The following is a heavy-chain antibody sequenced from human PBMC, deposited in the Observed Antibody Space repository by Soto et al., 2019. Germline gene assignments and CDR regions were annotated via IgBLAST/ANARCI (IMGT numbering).Heavy chain of an antibody. J-gene: IGHJ4*02. CDR1: VFTFSAYG. CDR3: AKPRYSSTWSPFDY. V-gene: IGHV3-20*04. Sequence: GGSLRLSCAASVFTFSAYGIHWVRQAPGKGLEWVSGISYNGGSTSYADSVKGRFTISRDNAKNSLYLQMNSLRAEDTALYYCAKPRYSSTWSPFDYWGQGTLVTVSS. D-gene: IGHD6-13*01. CDR2: ISYNGGST.